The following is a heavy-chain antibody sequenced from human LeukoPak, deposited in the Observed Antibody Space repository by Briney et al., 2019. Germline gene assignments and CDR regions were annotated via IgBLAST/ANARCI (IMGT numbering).Heavy chain of an antibody. Sequence: PSQTLSLTCTVSRGSLSGGSYYWGWIRQPAGKGREWIGRIYTSGSTNYNTSLESRVTISVDTSKNQFSLKLSSVTAADTAVYYCARGPHSSSLRNWFDPWGQGTLVTVSS. J-gene: IGHJ5*02. CDR1: RGSLSGGSYY. CDR2: IYTSGST. V-gene: IGHV4-61*02. CDR3: ARGPHSSSLRNWFDP. D-gene: IGHD6-6*01.